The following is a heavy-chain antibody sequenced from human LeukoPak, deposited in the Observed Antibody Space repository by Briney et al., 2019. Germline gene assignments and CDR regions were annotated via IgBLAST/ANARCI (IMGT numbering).Heavy chain of an antibody. V-gene: IGHV1-18*01. D-gene: IGHD3-22*01. CDR1: GYTFSRHG. J-gene: IGHJ4*02. CDR3: AKDIHPGLDSGASCCFDY. CDR2: VSGYNGNT. Sequence: ASVKVSCKTSGYTFSRHGITWVRQAPGQGLEWMGWVSGYNGNTNYAQNVQGRVTMTTDTSTNTAYMELRSLRSDDTAVSYCAKDIHPGLDSGASCCFDYWGQGTPVTVSS.